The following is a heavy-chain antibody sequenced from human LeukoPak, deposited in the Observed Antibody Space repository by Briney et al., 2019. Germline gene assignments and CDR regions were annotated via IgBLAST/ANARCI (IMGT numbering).Heavy chain of an antibody. D-gene: IGHD2-21*01. CDR1: GFTSSSYA. CDR3: ITPLPYSAQ. V-gene: IGHV3-15*07. Sequence: GGSLRLSCAASGFTSSSYALNWVRQAPGKGLEWVGRIKPKTDGETTEYAAPVKDRFSISRDDSKSMMYLQMNSLKTEDTAVYYCITPLPYSAQGGQGTLVTVSS. CDR2: IKPKTDGETT. J-gene: IGHJ4*02.